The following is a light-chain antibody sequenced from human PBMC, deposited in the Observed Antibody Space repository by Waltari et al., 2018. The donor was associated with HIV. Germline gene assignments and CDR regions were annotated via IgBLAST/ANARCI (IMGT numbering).Light chain of an antibody. CDR2: DVN. V-gene: IGLV2-23*02. CDR1: NSDVGKYDF. J-gene: IGLJ1*01. Sequence: QSALTQPASVSGSPGQSVNLSCTGTNSDVGKYDFVSWYQHNPGQAPHLIIYDVNTRPSGVSLRFSGSKSCNTASRTISGLQAEVEANYYCCSYAGGPFVFGSGT. CDR3: CSYAGGPFV.